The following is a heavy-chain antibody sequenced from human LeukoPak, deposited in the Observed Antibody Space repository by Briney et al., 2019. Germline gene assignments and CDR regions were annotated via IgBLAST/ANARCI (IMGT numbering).Heavy chain of an antibody. D-gene: IGHD1-26*01. Sequence: ASVKVSCKASGHTFTGFYMNRVRQARGQGLEWMGWMNPNSGNTGYAQKFQGRVTMTRNTSISTAYMELSRLRAGDMAVYYCAKVRGVGATRKNDAINIWSQGRMVTVSS. J-gene: IGHJ3*02. V-gene: IGHV1-8*02. CDR3: AKVRGVGATRKNDAINI. CDR1: GHTFTGFY. CDR2: MNPNSGNT.